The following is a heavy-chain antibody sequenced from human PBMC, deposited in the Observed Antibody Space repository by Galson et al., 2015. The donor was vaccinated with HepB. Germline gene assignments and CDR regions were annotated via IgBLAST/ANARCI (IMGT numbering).Heavy chain of an antibody. V-gene: IGHV6-1*01. D-gene: IGHD2/OR15-2a*01. CDR1: GDSVSTSSGA. CDR2: TYYRSKWYN. CDR3: AKSAEPLIGSPGQI. Sequence: CAISGDSVSTSSGAWNWIRQSPSRGLEWLGRTYYRSKWYNDYAVSVKSRITISPDTSKNQLSLQLNSVTPEDTAVYFRAKSAEPLIGSPGQIWGQGTLVTVSS. J-gene: IGHJ4*02.